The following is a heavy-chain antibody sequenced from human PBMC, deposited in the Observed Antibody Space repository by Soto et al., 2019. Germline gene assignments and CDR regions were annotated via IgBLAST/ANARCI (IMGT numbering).Heavy chain of an antibody. CDR3: ASQGISGNYWEDFDY. CDR1: GLSVSINY. Sequence: GGSLRLSCAASGLSVSINYMSWVRQAPGRGLEWVSVIYANGNTYYADSVKGRFTLSRDKLKNRLYLQMNSLRADDTAVYYCASQGISGNYWEDFDYWGRGTLVTVSS. CDR2: IYANGNT. J-gene: IGHJ4*02. D-gene: IGHD1-26*01. V-gene: IGHV3-53*01.